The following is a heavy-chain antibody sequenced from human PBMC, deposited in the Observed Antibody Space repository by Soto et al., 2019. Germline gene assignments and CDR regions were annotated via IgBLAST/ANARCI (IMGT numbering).Heavy chain of an antibody. Sequence: PSETLSLTCTVSGGSISSYDWSWIRQPPGKGLEWIGYIYYSGSTNYNPSLKSRVTISVDTSKNQFSLKLSSVTAADTAVYYCARGSGYSRGGFDIWGQGTIVTVSS. V-gene: IGHV4-59*01. CDR2: IYYSGST. CDR3: ARGSGYSRGGFDI. J-gene: IGHJ3*02. D-gene: IGHD6-19*01. CDR1: GGSISSYD.